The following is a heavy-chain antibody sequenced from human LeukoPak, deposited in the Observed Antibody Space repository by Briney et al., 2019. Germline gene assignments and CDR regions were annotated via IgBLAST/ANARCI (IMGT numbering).Heavy chain of an antibody. CDR1: GYTFTSYY. CDR2: INPSGGST. CDR3: ARLLDYDILTGYSNFDY. V-gene: IGHV1-46*01. J-gene: IGHJ4*02. Sequence: ASVTVSCTASGYTFTSYYMHWVRQAPGQGLEWMGLINPSGGSTSYAQKFQGRVTMTRDTSTSTVYMELSSLRSEDTAVYYCARLLDYDILTGYSNFDYWGQGTLVTVSS. D-gene: IGHD3-9*01.